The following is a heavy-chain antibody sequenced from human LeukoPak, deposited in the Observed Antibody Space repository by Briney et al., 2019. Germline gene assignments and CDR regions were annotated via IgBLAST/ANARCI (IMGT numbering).Heavy chain of an antibody. V-gene: IGHV3-9*01. J-gene: IGHJ6*02. CDR1: GFTFDDYA. CDR3: AKDNEDGMDV. Sequence: PGGSLRLSCAASGFTFDDYAMHWVRQAPGKGLEWVSGISWNSGSIGYADSVQGRFTISRDNAKNSLYLQMNSLRAEDTALYYCAKDNEDGMDVWGQGTTVTVSS. CDR2: ISWNSGSI.